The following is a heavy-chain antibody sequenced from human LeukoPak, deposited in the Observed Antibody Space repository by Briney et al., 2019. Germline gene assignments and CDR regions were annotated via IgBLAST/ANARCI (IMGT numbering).Heavy chain of an antibody. CDR2: IYYSGST. Sequence: SETLSLTCTVSGGSISSGGYYWSWIRQHPGKGLEWIGYIYYSGSTYYNPSLKSRVTISVDTSKNQFSLKLSSVTAADTAAYYCAREQLELRGGYFDYWGQGTLVTVSS. D-gene: IGHD1-7*01. V-gene: IGHV4-31*03. CDR3: AREQLELRGGYFDY. CDR1: GGSISSGGYY. J-gene: IGHJ4*02.